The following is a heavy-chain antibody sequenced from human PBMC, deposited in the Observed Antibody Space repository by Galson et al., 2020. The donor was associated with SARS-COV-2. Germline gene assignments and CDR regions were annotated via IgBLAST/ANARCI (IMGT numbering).Heavy chain of an antibody. CDR1: VGTFITYA. V-gene: IGHV1-69*05. CDR2: IIPIFGTA. Sequence: SSVKVSCKASVGTFITYALSWLRQAPGQWLEWMGGIIPIFGTANYAQKFQGRVTITTDESTSTAYMELSSLISEDAAVYYCARALWSGSKISRRLNYMDVWGKGTTVTVSS. CDR3: ARALWSGSKISRRLNYMDV. J-gene: IGHJ6*03. D-gene: IGHD3-3*01.